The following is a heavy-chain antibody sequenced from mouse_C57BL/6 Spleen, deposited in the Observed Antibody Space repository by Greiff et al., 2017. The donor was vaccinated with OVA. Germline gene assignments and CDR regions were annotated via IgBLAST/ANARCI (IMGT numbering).Heavy chain of an antibody. V-gene: IGHV5-17*01. CDR3: ARRTVVARYYAMDY. CDR1: GFTFSDYG. Sequence: EVMLVESGGGLVKPGGSLKLSCAASGFTFSDYGMHWVRQAPEKGLEWVAYISSGSSTIYYADTVKGRFTISRDNAKNTLFLQMTSLRSEDTAMYYCARRTVVARYYAMDYWGQGTSVTVSS. J-gene: IGHJ4*01. D-gene: IGHD1-1*01. CDR2: ISSGSSTI.